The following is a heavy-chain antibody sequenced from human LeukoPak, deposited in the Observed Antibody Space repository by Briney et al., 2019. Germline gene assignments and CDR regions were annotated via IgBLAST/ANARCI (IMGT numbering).Heavy chain of an antibody. V-gene: IGHV3-23*01. CDR2: ISGSGYNT. J-gene: IGHJ4*02. D-gene: IGHD2-2*01. CDR1: GFIFSSYA. Sequence: GGSLRLSCAASGFIFSSYAMSWVRQAPGKGLEWVSSISGSGYNTFYADSVKGRFTISRDNSKNTLYLQMNSLRAEDTAVYYCXXXXXXXXXXYSDPNVVPDYWGQGTLVTVSS. CDR3: XXXXXXXXXXYSDPNVVPDY.